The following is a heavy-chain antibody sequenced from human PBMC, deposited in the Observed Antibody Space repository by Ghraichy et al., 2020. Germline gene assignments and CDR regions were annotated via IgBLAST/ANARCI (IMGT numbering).Heavy chain of an antibody. Sequence: GVSLRLSCAASGFTISRHYMTWVRQAPGKGLEWVANIKQDGSDKFYVDSVKGRFTISRDNAKNSLFLQMNSLRAEDTAVYYCARESSFAYSGFDYWGRGTLVTVSS. CDR1: GFTISRHY. CDR3: ARESSFAYSGFDY. V-gene: IGHV3-7*03. J-gene: IGHJ4*02. CDR2: IKQDGSDK. D-gene: IGHD5-12*01.